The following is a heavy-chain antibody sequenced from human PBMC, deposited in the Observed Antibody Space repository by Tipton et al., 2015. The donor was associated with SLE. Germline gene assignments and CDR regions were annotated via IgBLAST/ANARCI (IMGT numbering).Heavy chain of an antibody. Sequence: SLRLSCVASGFTFNMYAINWVRQAPGKGLEWLAVISNDGSDEIYADAVKGRFTISRHNSKNTLYLQMNSLRTEDTAVYYCTAYCSTTSCYHYYLDVWGKGTTVTVSS. D-gene: IGHD2-2*01. CDR1: GFTFNMYA. CDR3: TAYCSTTSCYHYYLDV. CDR2: ISNDGSDE. V-gene: IGHV3-30*04. J-gene: IGHJ6*03.